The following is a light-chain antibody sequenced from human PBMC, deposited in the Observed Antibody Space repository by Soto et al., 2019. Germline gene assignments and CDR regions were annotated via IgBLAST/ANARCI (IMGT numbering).Light chain of an antibody. CDR3: SSYAGTTNFV. V-gene: IGLV2-8*01. Sequence: SALTQPPSASGSPGQSVTISCTGASSDVGGYNFVSWYQQHPGEAPKLLIYDVSKRPSGVPDRFSGSKSGNTASLTVSGLQAEDEADYYCSSYAGTTNFVFGTGTKVTVL. CDR1: SSDVGGYNF. CDR2: DVS. J-gene: IGLJ1*01.